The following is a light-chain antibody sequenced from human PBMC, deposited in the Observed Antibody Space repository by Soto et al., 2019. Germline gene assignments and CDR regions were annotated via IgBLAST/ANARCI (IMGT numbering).Light chain of an antibody. Sequence: QSVLTQPPSASGNPGQRVTISCSGSSSNIGSNTVNWYHQLPGTAPKLLIYSNNQRPSGVPDRFSGSKSGTSASLAISGLQSEDEADYYCAAWDDSLNGRVFGTGTKVTVL. J-gene: IGLJ1*01. CDR2: SNN. V-gene: IGLV1-44*01. CDR1: SSNIGSNT. CDR3: AAWDDSLNGRV.